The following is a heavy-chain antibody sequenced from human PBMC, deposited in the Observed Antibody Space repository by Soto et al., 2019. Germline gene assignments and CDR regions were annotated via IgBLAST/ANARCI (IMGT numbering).Heavy chain of an antibody. CDR1: GYTFTSYY. Sequence: GASVKVSCKAPGYTFTSYYMHWVRQAPGQGLEWMGIINPSGGSTSYAQKFQGRVTMTRDTSTSTVYMELSSLRSEDTAVYYCARGELSTILHYYYYYGMDVWGQGTTVTVSS. J-gene: IGHJ6*02. CDR3: ARGELSTILHYYYYYGMDV. CDR2: INPSGGST. V-gene: IGHV1-46*01. D-gene: IGHD3-3*01.